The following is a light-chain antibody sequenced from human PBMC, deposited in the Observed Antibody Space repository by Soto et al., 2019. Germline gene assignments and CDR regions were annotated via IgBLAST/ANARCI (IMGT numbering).Light chain of an antibody. J-gene: IGLJ7*01. Sequence: QSALIQPASVSGSPGQSITISCTGTSSDVGGYRYVSWYQQHPGKAPKVIIYEVSNRPSGISSRFSGSKSGNTASLTISGLQPEDEAEYYCSSYTSSAPWVFGGGTQLTVL. CDR1: SSDVGGYRY. CDR3: SSYTSSAPWV. CDR2: EVS. V-gene: IGLV2-14*01.